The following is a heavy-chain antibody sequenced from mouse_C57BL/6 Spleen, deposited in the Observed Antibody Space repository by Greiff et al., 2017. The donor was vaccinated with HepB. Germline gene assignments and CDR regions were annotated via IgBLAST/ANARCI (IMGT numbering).Heavy chain of an antibody. CDR2: IYPGSGST. D-gene: IGHD2-4*01. V-gene: IGHV1-55*01. J-gene: IGHJ4*01. Sequence: QVQLQQPGAELVKPGASVKMSCKASGYTFTSYWITWVKQRPGQGLEWIGDIYPGSGSTNYNEKFKSKATLTVDTSSSTAYMQLSSLTSEDSAVYYCARSYDYDVGAMDYWGQGTSVTVSS. CDR3: ARSYDYDVGAMDY. CDR1: GYTFTSYW.